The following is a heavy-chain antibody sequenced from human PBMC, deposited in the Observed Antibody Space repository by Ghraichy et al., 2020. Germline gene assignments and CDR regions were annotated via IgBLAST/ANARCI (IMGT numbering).Heavy chain of an antibody. CDR3: ARGMVAFLEGSVFDI. J-gene: IGHJ3*02. V-gene: IGHV1-18*04. CDR1: GYTFPNHG. CDR2: ISPYNGNT. Sequence: ASVKVSCEAFGYTFPNHGINWVRQAPGQGLEWMGWISPYNGNTNYAQRFQGRVAMTADTSTNRAYMELRSLRSDDAGVYYCARGMVAFLEGSVFDIWGQGTMVTVAS. D-gene: IGHD2-15*01.